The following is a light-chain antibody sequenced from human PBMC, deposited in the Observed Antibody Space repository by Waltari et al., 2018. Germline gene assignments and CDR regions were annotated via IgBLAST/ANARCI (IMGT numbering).Light chain of an antibody. V-gene: IGLV1-44*01. Sequence: VLPQPPSVSATTGQRLTTSCTGSSPNIRSRTMHWYRQLPGTAPKLLIFSHHLRPAGVPDRLSASKSGTSASLIISGLQSEDEGTYYCSTWDDSLNNLVFGGGTKLTVL. CDR2: SHH. CDR1: SPNIRSRT. J-gene: IGLJ2*01. CDR3: STWDDSLNNLV.